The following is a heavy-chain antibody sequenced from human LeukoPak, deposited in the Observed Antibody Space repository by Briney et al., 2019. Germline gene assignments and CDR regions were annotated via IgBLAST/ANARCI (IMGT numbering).Heavy chain of an antibody. D-gene: IGHD3-10*01. CDR1: GYTFTSYG. CDR3: ARGIITMVRGVISWFDP. J-gene: IGHJ5*02. V-gene: IGHV1-18*01. CDR2: SSAYNGNT. Sequence: GASVKVSCKASGYTFTSYGISWVRQAPGQGLEWMGWSSAYNGNTNYAQKLQGRVTMTTDTSTSTAYMELRSLRSDDTAVYYCARGIITMVRGVISWFDPWGQGTLVTVSS.